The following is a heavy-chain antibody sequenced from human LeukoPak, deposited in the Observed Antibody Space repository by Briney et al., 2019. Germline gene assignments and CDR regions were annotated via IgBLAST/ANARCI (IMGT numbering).Heavy chain of an antibody. Sequence: SETLSLTCTVSNFSITSNYYWVWIRQPPGQRLEWIGSIYHAGATFYNPSLQSRVTISLDTSNNQFSLKLSSVTAADTAVYYCARRLEVVISHDAFDIWGQGTMVTVSS. CDR2: IYHAGAT. CDR3: ARRLEVVISHDAFDI. D-gene: IGHD3-22*01. V-gene: IGHV4-38-2*02. J-gene: IGHJ3*02. CDR1: NFSITSNYY.